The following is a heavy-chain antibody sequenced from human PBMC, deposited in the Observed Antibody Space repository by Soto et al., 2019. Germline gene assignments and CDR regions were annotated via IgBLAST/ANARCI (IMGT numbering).Heavy chain of an antibody. Sequence: PGGSLRLSCAASGFTFSSYAISWVRQAPGKGLEWVSGISVSGGTTYYADSVKGRFTISRDNSKNTMYLQMNSLRAEDTAVYYCAKFEYSGYDSNYYYYYYGMDVWGQGTKVTVSS. D-gene: IGHD5-12*01. J-gene: IGHJ6*02. CDR1: GFTFSSYA. CDR2: ISVSGGTT. CDR3: AKFEYSGYDSNYYYYYYGMDV. V-gene: IGHV3-23*01.